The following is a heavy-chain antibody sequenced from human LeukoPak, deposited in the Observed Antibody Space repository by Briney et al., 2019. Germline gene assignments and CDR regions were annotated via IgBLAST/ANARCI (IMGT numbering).Heavy chain of an antibody. CDR3: AKVWGGSSGWYYFDY. CDR2: ISASGSGT. D-gene: IGHD6-19*01. CDR1: GFTFSSYA. V-gene: IGHV3-23*01. J-gene: IGHJ4*02. Sequence: GGSLRLSCAASGFTFSSYALTWVRQPPGKGLEWVSAISASGSGTYYAASVRGRFTISRDNSKNTMYVQMNSLRVEDTAVYYCAKVWGGSSGWYYFDYWGQGTQVTVSP.